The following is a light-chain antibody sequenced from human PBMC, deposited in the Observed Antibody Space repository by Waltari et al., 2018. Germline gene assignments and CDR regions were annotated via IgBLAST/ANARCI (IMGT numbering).Light chain of an antibody. J-gene: IGLJ2*01. CDR2: DVI. CDR1: SSDVGGYNY. V-gene: IGLV2-14*03. CDR3: SSYIGSSTLEL. Sequence: QSALTQPASVSGSPGQSITISCTGTSSDVGGYNYVSWYQQHPGKAPKLIIFDVIDRPSGVSNRFSGAKSGNTASLTISGLQAEDEADYYCSSYIGSSTLELFGGGTSLTVL.